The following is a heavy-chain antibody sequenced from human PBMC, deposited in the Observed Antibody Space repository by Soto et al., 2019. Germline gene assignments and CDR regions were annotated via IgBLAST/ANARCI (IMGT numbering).Heavy chain of an antibody. V-gene: IGHV3-30*18. CDR2: ISYDGSNK. J-gene: IGHJ6*02. Sequence: QVQLVESGGGVVQPGRSLRLSCAASGFTFSSYGMHWVRQAPGKGLEWVAVISYDGSNKYYADSVKGRFTISRDNSENTLYLQMNSLRAEDTAVYYCAKEGDYGDYYYYGMDVWGQGTTVTVSS. CDR3: AKEGDYGDYYYYGMDV. D-gene: IGHD4-17*01. CDR1: GFTFSSYG.